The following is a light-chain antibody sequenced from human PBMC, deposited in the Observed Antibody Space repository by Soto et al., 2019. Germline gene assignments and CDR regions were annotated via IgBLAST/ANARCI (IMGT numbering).Light chain of an antibody. V-gene: IGKV4-1*01. CDR3: QQYYSTPPYT. J-gene: IGKJ2*01. CDR1: QRVLYSSNNKNY. Sequence: DIVMTQSPDSLAVSLGERATINCKSSQRVLYSSNNKNYLAWYQKKAGQPPKLLIYWASTRESGVPDRFSGSGSVTDFTLTISSLQAEDGAVYYCQQYYSTPPYTFGQGTKLEIK. CDR2: WAS.